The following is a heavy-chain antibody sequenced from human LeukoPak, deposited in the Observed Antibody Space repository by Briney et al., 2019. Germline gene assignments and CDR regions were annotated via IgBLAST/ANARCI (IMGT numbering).Heavy chain of an antibody. V-gene: IGHV4-59*01. CDR1: GGSISSYY. CDR3: ARGRIPPYYYDSSGYYFDY. D-gene: IGHD3-22*01. CDR2: IYYSGST. J-gene: IGHJ4*02. Sequence: SETLSLTCTVSGGSISSYYWSWIRQPPGKGLEWIGYIYYSGSTNYNPSLKSRVTISVDTSKNQFSLKLSSVTAADTAVYYCARGRIPPYYYDSSGYYFDYWGQGTLVTVSS.